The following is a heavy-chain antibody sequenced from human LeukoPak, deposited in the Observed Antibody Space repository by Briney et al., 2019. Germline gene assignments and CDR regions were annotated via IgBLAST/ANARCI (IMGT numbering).Heavy chain of an antibody. CDR3: ARDPGYHKVYYYYGMDV. CDR2: ISAYNGNT. Sequence: GASVKVSCKASGYTFTSYGISWVRQAPGQGLEWMGWISAYNGNTNYAQKLQGRVTMTTDTSTSTAYMELRSLRSDDTAVYYCARDPGYHKVYYYYGMDVWGQGTTVTVSS. J-gene: IGHJ6*02. V-gene: IGHV1-18*01. CDR1: GYTFTSYG. D-gene: IGHD5-12*01.